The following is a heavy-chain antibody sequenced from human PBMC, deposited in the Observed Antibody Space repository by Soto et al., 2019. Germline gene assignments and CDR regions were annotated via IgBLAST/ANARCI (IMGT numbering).Heavy chain of an antibody. CDR2: IHHNGNT. Sequence: QVQLQESGPGLVKPSQTLSLTCTVSGGSISSADYYWSWIRQPPGKGLEWIGHIHHNGNTNYNPSLKNRVSISADTSKDPFSLKLTSVSDADTAPYFCARNLCDSSGYSPFGYWGQGTLVTVSS. CDR3: ARNLCDSSGYSPFGY. CDR1: GGSISSADYY. J-gene: IGHJ4*02. D-gene: IGHD3-22*01. V-gene: IGHV4-30-4*01.